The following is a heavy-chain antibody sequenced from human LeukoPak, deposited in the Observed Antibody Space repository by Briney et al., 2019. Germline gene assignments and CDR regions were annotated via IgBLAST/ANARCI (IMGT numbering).Heavy chain of an antibody. J-gene: IGHJ4*02. CDR1: GFTFSSYG. CDR2: IRYDGSNK. CDR3: ARVSPNTATTLQYFDY. Sequence: GGSLRLSCAASGFTFSSYGMHWVRQAPGKGLEWVAFIRYDGSNKYYADSVKGRFTISRDNSKNTLYLHVNSLRPEDTAVYYCARVSPNTATTLQYFDYWGQGTLVTVSS. V-gene: IGHV3-30*02. D-gene: IGHD4-17*01.